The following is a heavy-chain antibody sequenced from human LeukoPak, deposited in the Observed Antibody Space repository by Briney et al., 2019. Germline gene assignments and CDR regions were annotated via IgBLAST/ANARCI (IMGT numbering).Heavy chain of an antibody. CDR1: GFTVSDNY. CDR2: IYSGDGI. D-gene: IGHD6-19*01. J-gene: IGHJ4*02. Sequence: PGGSLRLSCAASGFTVSDNYMSWVRQAPGKGLEWISVIYSGDGIYYAESVKGRFTISRDSSKNTLYLQMNSLRAEDTAVYYCARASTYSSGISRYWGQGTLVTVSS. CDR3: ARASTYSSGISRY. V-gene: IGHV3-66*01.